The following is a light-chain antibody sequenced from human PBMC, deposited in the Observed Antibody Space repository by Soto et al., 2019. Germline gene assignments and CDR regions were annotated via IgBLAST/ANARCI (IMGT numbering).Light chain of an antibody. CDR2: GNS. V-gene: IGLV1-40*01. CDR3: QSYDSSLSGCYV. Sequence: QSVLTQPPSVSGAPGQRVTISFTGSSSNIGAGYDVHWYQQLPGTAPKLLIYGNSNRPSGVPDRFSGSKSGTSASLAITGLQAEDEADYYCQSYDSSLSGCYVFGTGTKAPS. CDR1: SSNIGAGYD. J-gene: IGLJ1*01.